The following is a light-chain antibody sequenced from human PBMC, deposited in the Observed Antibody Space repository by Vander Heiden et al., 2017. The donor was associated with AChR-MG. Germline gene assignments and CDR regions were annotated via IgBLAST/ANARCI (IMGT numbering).Light chain of an antibody. J-gene: IGKJ1*01. Sequence: DIQLTPSPSTLSASVGDRVTITCRSSQSISSWLAWYQQKPGKAPKLLIYKASSLESGVPSRFSGSGSGTEFTLTISSLQPDDFATYYCQQDLAFGQGTKVEIK. V-gene: IGKV1-5*03. CDR1: QSISSW. CDR3: QQDLA. CDR2: KAS.